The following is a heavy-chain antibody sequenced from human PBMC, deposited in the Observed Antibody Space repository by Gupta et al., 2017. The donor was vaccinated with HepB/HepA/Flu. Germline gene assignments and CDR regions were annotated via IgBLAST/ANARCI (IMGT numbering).Heavy chain of an antibody. D-gene: IGHD1-26*01. CDR1: GFTFSTYE. V-gene: IGHV3-48*03. J-gene: IGHJ4*02. Sequence: EVQLVESGGGLVQPGGSLRLSCAASGFTFSTYEMSWVRQAPGKGLEWVSYIRSSGRTMYYADSVKGRFTISRDNAKNSLYLQMNSLGVEDTAVYYCARLSGSYSDYWGRGTLVTVSS. CDR2: IRSSGRTM. CDR3: ARLSGSYSDY.